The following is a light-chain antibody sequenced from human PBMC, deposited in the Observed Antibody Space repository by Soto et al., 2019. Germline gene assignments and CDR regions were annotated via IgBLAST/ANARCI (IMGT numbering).Light chain of an antibody. CDR3: HQYGGLPLT. Sequence: EIVLTQSPGTLSLSPGERATLSCRASQSVGRNYLAWYQQKPGQAPRLLISGASKRATGIPDRFSGSGSGTDFTLTISRLEPEDFAVYYCHQYGGLPLTFGGGTKVEIK. CDR2: GAS. J-gene: IGKJ4*01. CDR1: QSVGRNY. V-gene: IGKV3-20*01.